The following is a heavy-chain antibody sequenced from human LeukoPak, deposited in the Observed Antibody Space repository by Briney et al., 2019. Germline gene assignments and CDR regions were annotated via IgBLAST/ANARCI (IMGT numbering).Heavy chain of an antibody. CDR1: GYTFANYG. CDR2: ISPYNGNT. J-gene: IGHJ4*02. Sequence: ASVEVSCKASGYTFANYGISWVRQAPGQGLEWMGWISPYNGNTNYAQKLQGRVTMTTDTSTNTAYMELRSLKSDDTAVYYCARDRTTVTSHPGYWGQGTLVTVSS. V-gene: IGHV1-18*01. CDR3: ARDRTTVTSHPGY. D-gene: IGHD4-11*01.